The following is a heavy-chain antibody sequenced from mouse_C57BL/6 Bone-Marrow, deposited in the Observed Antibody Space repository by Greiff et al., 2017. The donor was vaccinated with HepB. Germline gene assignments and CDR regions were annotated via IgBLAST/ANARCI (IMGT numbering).Heavy chain of an antibody. CDR1: GFTFSSYA. V-gene: IGHV5-4*03. J-gene: IGHJ1*03. CDR2: ISDGGSYT. CDR3: ERGGPTIVTTWYVDV. Sequence: EVMLVESGGGLVKPGGSLKLSCAASGFTFSSYAMSWVRQTPEKRLEWVATISDGGSYTYYPDNVKGRFTISRDNAKNNLYLQMSHLKSEDTAMYYCERGGPTIVTTWYVDVWGTGTTVTVSS. D-gene: IGHD2-5*01.